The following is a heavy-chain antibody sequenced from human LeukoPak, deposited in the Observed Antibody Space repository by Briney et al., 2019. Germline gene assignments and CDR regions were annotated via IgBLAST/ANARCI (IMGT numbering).Heavy chain of an antibody. J-gene: IGHJ4*02. CDR3: ARNDLGAYDY. Sequence: SETLSLTCTVFGGSISSYYWSWIRQPPGKGLEWIGYIYYSGSTNYNPSLRSRVTISVDTSKNQFSLKLSSVTAADTAVYYCARNDLGAYDYWGQGTLVTVSS. V-gene: IGHV4-59*01. CDR1: GGSISSYY. D-gene: IGHD3-16*01. CDR2: IYYSGST.